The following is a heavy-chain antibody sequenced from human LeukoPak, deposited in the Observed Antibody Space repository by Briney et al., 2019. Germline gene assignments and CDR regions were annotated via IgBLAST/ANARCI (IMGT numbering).Heavy chain of an antibody. CDR3: ARQYYDISGYSTLIDY. CDR2: IYYSGST. D-gene: IGHD3-22*01. CDR1: RGSISSCY. V-gene: IGHV4-59*01. J-gene: IGHJ4*02. Sequence: SETLSLTCAVSRGSISSCYWSWIRQPPGKGLEWIGYIYYSGSTNYNPSLKSRVTISVDTSKNQFSLKLSSVTAADTAVYYCARQYYDISGYSTLIDYWGQGTLVTVSS.